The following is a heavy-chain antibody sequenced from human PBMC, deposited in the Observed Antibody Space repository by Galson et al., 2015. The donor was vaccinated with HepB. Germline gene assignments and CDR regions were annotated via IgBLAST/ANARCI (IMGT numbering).Heavy chain of an antibody. Sequence: SLRLSCAASGFTFSTHGMHWVRQAPGKGLEWVAFIRTDASNKYYADSVKGRFTISRDNSKNTLYLQMNSLRAEDTAVYYCAKPGFDWLLVLCYFDYWGQGTLVTVSS. V-gene: IGHV3-30*02. CDR3: AKPGFDWLLVLCYFDY. J-gene: IGHJ4*02. D-gene: IGHD3-9*01. CDR2: IRTDASNK. CDR1: GFTFSTHG.